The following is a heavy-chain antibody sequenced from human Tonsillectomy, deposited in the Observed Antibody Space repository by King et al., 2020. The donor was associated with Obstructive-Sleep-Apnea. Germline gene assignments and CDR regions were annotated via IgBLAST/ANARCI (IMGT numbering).Heavy chain of an antibody. D-gene: IGHD3-9*01. CDR1: GFTFSSYD. CDR2: IGTAGDT. V-gene: IGHV3-13*01. J-gene: IGHJ6*02. CDR3: ARDNYDILTGYRYGMDV. Sequence: VQLVESGGGLVQPGGSLRLSCAASGFTFSSYDMHWVRQATGKGLEWVSAIGTAGDTYYPGSVKGRFTISRENAKNPLYLQIKSLRAGDTAVYYCARDNYDILTGYRYGMDVWGQGTTVTVSS.